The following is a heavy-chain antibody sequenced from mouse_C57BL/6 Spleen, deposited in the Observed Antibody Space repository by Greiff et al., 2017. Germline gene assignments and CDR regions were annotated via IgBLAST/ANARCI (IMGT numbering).Heavy chain of an antibody. V-gene: IGHV1-54*01. CDR3: ARGGGGYAMDY. CDR1: GYAFTNYL. CDR2: INPGSGGT. Sequence: QVHVKQSGAELVRPGTSVKVSCKASGYAFTNYLIEWVKQRPGQGLEWIGVINPGSGGTNYNEKFKGKATLTADKSSSTAYMQLSSLTSEDSAVSFCARGGGGYAMDYWGQGTSVTVSS. J-gene: IGHJ4*01.